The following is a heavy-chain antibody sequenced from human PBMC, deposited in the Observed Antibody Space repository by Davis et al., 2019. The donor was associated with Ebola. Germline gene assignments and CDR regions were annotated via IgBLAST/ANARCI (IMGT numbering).Heavy chain of an antibody. J-gene: IGHJ4*02. V-gene: IGHV5-51*01. CDR3: ARHHLPAAGIDY. D-gene: IGHD6-13*01. CDR2: IYPGDSDT. CDR1: GYSFTSYW. Sequence: PGGSLRLSCKGSGYSFTSYWIGWVRQLPGKGLEWMGIIYPGDSDTRYSPSFQGQVTISADKSISSAYLQWSSLKASDTAMYYCARHHLPAAGIDYWGQGTLVTVSS.